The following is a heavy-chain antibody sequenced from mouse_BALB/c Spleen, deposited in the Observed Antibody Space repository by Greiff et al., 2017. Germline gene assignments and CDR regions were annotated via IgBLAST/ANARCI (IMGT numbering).Heavy chain of an antibody. Sequence: EVQLQESGPGLVKPSQSLSLTCTVTGYSITSDYAWNWIRQFPGNKLEWMGYISYSGSTSYNPSLKSRISITRDTSKNQFFLQLNSVTTEDTATYYCSVALYHFDYWGQGTTLTVSS. CDR2: ISYSGST. J-gene: IGHJ2*01. CDR3: SVALYHFDY. CDR1: GYSITSDYA. V-gene: IGHV3-2*02. D-gene: IGHD5-1*01.